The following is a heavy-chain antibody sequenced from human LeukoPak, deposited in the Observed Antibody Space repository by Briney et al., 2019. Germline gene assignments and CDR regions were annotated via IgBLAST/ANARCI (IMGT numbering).Heavy chain of an antibody. D-gene: IGHD2-15*01. CDR3: ARSVGYCSGGSCYYNDAFDI. J-gene: IGHJ3*02. Sequence: PGGSLRLSCAASGFTFSSYAMHWVRQAPGKGLEWVAVISYDGRNKYYADSVKGRYIISRDNSKNALYLQMNSLRAEDTAVYYCARSVGYCSGGSCYYNDAFDIWGQETMVTVS. CDR2: ISYDGRNK. CDR1: GFTFSSYA. V-gene: IGHV3-30-3*01.